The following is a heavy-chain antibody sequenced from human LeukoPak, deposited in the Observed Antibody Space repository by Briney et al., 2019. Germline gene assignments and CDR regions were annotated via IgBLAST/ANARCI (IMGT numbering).Heavy chain of an antibody. D-gene: IGHD2-15*01. Sequence: SETLSLTCTVSGGSISSSSYYWGWIRQPPGKGLEWTGSIYYSGSTYYNPSLKSRVTISVDTSKNQFSLKLSSVIAADTAVYYCARSGGTTFDPWGQGTLVTVSS. CDR3: ARSGGTTFDP. CDR2: IYYSGST. J-gene: IGHJ5*02. V-gene: IGHV4-39*01. CDR1: GGSISSSSYY.